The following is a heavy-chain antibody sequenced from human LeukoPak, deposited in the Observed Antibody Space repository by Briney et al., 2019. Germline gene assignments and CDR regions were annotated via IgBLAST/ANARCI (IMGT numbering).Heavy chain of an antibody. J-gene: IGHJ4*02. V-gene: IGHV4-30-4*01. CDR1: GGSISSGDYY. CDR3: ARGSGYHTLLYFDY. Sequence: PSETLSLTCTVSGGSISSGDYYWSWIRQPPGKGLEWIGYIYYSGSTYYNPSLKSRVTISVDTSKNQFSLKLSSVTAADTAVYYCARGSGYHTLLYFDYWGQGTLVTVSS. D-gene: IGHD3-3*01. CDR2: IYYSGST.